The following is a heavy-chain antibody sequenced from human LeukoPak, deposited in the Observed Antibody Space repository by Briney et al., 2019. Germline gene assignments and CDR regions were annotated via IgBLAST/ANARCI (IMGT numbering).Heavy chain of an antibody. CDR3: TRGRGMDV. CDR1: GFTFSSYS. Sequence: GGSLRLSCAASGFTFSSYSMNWVRQAPGKGLEWVSSISSSSGYIYYADSVKGRFTISRDNAKKSLYLQMNSLRAEDTAVYYCTRGRGMDVWGQGTTVTVSS. J-gene: IGHJ6*02. CDR2: ISSSSGYI. V-gene: IGHV3-21*01.